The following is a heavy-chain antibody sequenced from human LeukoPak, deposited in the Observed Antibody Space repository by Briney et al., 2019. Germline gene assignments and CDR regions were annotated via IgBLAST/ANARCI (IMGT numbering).Heavy chain of an antibody. CDR1: GFTFSSYG. CDR3: ATAGAYYYDSSGFLDY. CDR2: ISGSGGST. J-gene: IGHJ4*02. V-gene: IGHV3-23*01. Sequence: GGTLRLSCAASGFTFSSYGMSWVRQAPGKGLEWVSAISGSGGSTYYADSVKGRFTISRDNSKNTLYLQMNSLRAEDTAVYYCATAGAYYYDSSGFLDYWGQGTLVTVSS. D-gene: IGHD3-22*01.